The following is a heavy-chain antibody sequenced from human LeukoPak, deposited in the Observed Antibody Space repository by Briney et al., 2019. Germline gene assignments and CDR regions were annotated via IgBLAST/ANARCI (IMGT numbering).Heavy chain of an antibody. V-gene: IGHV3-33*01. CDR1: GFTFSSYG. CDR2: IWDDGSIK. J-gene: IGHJ6*02. CDR3: ARAPMTAAASKAGMDV. Sequence: GGSLRLSCAASGFTFSSYGMNWVRQAPGKGVEGVAGIWDDGSIKFYVESVKGRVTISRDNSTNPLYPQTNSLSAEDTAVYYCARAPMTAAASKAGMDVWGQGTTVTVSS. D-gene: IGHD2-2*01.